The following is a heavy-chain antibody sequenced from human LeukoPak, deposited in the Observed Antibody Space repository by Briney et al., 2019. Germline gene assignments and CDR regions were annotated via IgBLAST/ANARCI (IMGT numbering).Heavy chain of an antibody. CDR2: IYYSGST. J-gene: IGHJ6*02. CDR3: ARAEPRKNYYYYYGMDV. D-gene: IGHD1-14*01. CDR1: GGSISSSNW. Sequence: PSETLSLTCAVSGGSISSSNWWSWVRQPPGKGLEWIGYIYYSGSTYYNPSLKSRVTISVDTSKNQFSLKLSSVTAADTAVYYCARAEPRKNYYYYYGMDVWGQGTTVTVSS. V-gene: IGHV4-30-4*01.